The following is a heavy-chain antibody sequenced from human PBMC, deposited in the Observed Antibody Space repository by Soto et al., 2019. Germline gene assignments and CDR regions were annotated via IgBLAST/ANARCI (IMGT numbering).Heavy chain of an antibody. V-gene: IGHV4-30-4*01. J-gene: IGHJ4*02. CDR1: GDSLSSGDYY. D-gene: IGHD3-22*01. CDR2: IYYNGNA. Sequence: QVLLQESGPGLVKPSQTLSLTCTVSGDSLSSGDYYWTWIRQPPGKGLEWIGYIYYNGNAYYNPSLKRRVTISVDTSKNQFSLRLNSGTAADTAVYYRGREGGLYYYDTTGYYFDYWGQGTLVTVSS. CDR3: GREGGLYYYDTTGYYFDY.